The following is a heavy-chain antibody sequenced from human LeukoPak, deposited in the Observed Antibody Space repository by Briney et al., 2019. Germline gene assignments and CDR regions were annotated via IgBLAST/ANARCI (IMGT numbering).Heavy chain of an antibody. V-gene: IGHV1-2*02. CDR1: GYTFTGYY. Sequence: ASVKVSCKTSGYTFTGYYMHWVRQAPGHGLEWMGWINPNTGGTNYAQRFQGRVTITRDTSASTAYMELSSLRSEDTAVYYCARRAIAAAGAFDIWGQGTMVIVSS. D-gene: IGHD6-13*01. CDR2: INPNTGGT. CDR3: ARRAIAAAGAFDI. J-gene: IGHJ3*02.